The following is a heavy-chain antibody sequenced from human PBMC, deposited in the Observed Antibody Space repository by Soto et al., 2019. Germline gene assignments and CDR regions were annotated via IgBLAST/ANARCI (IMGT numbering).Heavy chain of an antibody. D-gene: IGHD2-2*01. J-gene: IGHJ5*02. CDR1: DGSISSSSYY. Sequence: SETKSLTCTVSDGSISSSSYYWGWIRQPPGKGLEWIGSIYYSGSTYYNPSLKSRVTISVDTSKNQFSLKLSSVTAADTAVYYCARRLYCSSTSCYLGIHNWFDPWGQGALVTVSS. V-gene: IGHV4-39*01. CDR2: IYYSGST. CDR3: ARRLYCSSTSCYLGIHNWFDP.